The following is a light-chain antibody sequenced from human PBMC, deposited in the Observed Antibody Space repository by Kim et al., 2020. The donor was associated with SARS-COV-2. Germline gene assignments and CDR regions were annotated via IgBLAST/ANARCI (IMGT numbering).Light chain of an antibody. CDR3: QVWDSDSDQWV. CDR2: YDT. Sequence: SYELTQPPSVSVAPGETARITCGGNNIGSKSVHWYQQKPGQAPVVVIYYDTDRPSGIPERFSGSNSGNTATLTISRVEAGDEADYYCQVWDSDSDQWVFGGGTQLTVL. CDR1: NIGSKS. V-gene: IGLV3-21*01. J-gene: IGLJ3*02.